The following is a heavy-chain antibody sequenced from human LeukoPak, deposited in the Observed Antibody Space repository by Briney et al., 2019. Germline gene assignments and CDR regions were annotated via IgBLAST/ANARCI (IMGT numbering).Heavy chain of an antibody. CDR3: VTYYFDSSGPKKNY. CDR2: INHSGST. J-gene: IGHJ4*02. Sequence: SETLSLTCAVYGGSFSGYYWSWIRQPPGKGLEWIGEINHSGSTNYNPSLKSRVTISVDTSKKQFSLKLSSVTAADAAVYYCVTYYFDSSGPKKNYWGQGTLVTVSS. D-gene: IGHD3-22*01. CDR1: GGSFSGYY. V-gene: IGHV4-34*01.